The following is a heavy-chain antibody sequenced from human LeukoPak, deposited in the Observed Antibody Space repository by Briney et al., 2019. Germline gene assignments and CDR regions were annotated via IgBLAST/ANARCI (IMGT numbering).Heavy chain of an antibody. CDR2: IYSGGST. V-gene: IGHV3-53*01. D-gene: IGHD5-12*01. CDR3: ARLDAYSGYDFGY. CDR1: GFTVSSNY. J-gene: IGHJ4*02. Sequence: GGSLRLSCAASGFTVSSNYMSWVRQAPGKGLEWVSVIYSGGSTYYADSVKGRFTISRDNSKNTLYLQMNSLRAEDAAVYYCARLDAYSGYDFGYWGQGTLVTVSS.